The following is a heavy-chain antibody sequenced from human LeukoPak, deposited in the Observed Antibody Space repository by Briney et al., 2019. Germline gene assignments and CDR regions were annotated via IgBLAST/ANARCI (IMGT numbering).Heavy chain of an antibody. CDR2: IYHSGST. Sequence: SETLSLTCVVSGGSISSSNWWSWVRQPPGKGLEWIGEIYHSGSTNYNPSLKSRVTISVDKSKNQFSLKLSSVTAADTAVYYCASRRYYYYYGMDVWGQGTTVAVSS. J-gene: IGHJ6*02. V-gene: IGHV4-4*02. CDR3: ASRRYYYYYGMDV. CDR1: GGSISSSNW.